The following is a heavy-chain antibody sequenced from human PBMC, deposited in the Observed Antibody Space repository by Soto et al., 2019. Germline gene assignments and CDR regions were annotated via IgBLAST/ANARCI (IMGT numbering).Heavy chain of an antibody. D-gene: IGHD5-18*01. CDR2: IWYDGSNK. CDR3: ARVRVRHSYGSYYYYGMDV. CDR1: GFTFSSYG. Sequence: SGGSLRLSCAASGFTFSSYGMHWVRQAPGKGLEWVAVIWYDGSNKYYADSVKGRFTISRDNSKNTLYLQMNSLRAEDTAVYYCARVRVRHSYGSYYYYGMDVWGQGTTVTVSS. J-gene: IGHJ6*02. V-gene: IGHV3-33*01.